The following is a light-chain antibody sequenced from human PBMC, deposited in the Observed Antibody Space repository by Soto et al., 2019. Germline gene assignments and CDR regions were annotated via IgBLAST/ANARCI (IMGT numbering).Light chain of an antibody. CDR2: EAS. J-gene: IGKJ5*01. V-gene: IGKV3-11*01. CDR1: QSVSNF. Sequence: EIVLTQSPATLSLSPWERASLSCRTSQSVSNFLAWYQQKPGQAPRLLIYEASNRATGIPARFSGSGSGTDFTLTITSREPADFAGYYCQQYGTSPRTFGQGTRLEIK. CDR3: QQYGTSPRT.